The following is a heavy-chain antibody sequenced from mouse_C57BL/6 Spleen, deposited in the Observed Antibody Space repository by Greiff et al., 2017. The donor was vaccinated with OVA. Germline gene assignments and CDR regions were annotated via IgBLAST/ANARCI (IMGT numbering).Heavy chain of an antibody. CDR2: IYPSDSET. V-gene: IGHV1-61*01. D-gene: IGHD3-2*02. J-gene: IGHJ4*01. CDR1: GYTFTSYW. Sequence: VQLQQPGAELVRPGSSVKLSCKASGYTFTSYWMDWVKQRPGQGLEWIGNIYPSDSETHYNQKFKDKATLTVDKSSSTAYMQLSSLTSEDSAVYYCARKGETAQATGAMDYWGQGTSVTVSS. CDR3: ARKGETAQATGAMDY.